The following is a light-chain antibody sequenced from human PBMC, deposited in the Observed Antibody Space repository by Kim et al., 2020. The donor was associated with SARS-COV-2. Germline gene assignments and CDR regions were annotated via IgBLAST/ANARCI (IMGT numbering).Light chain of an antibody. CDR3: MQALQTIT. CDR2: LGS. Sequence: EPAALAVRVSHSHRYSNGYHYLAWYRLKPGQSPQLLFYLGSNRASGVPDWFSGSGSSTDFTLKISRVEAEYVGVYYCMQALQTITFGQGTRLEIK. CDR1: HSHRYSNGYHY. J-gene: IGKJ5*01. V-gene: IGKV2-28*01.